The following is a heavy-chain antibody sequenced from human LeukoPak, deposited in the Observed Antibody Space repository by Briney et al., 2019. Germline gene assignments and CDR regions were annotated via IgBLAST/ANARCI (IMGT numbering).Heavy chain of an antibody. J-gene: IGHJ4*02. CDR1: GFTFDDYA. CDR3: AKDMRGFDY. CDR2: ISWNSGSI. V-gene: IGHV3-9*01. Sequence: GRSLRLSCAASGFTFDDYAMHWVRQAPGKGLEWVSGISWNSGSIGYADSVKGRFTISRDNAKNSLYLQMNSLRAEDTALYYSAKDMRGFDYWGQGTLVTVSS.